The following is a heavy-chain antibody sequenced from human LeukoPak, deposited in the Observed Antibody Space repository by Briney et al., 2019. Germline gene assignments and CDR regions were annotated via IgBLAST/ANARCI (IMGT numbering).Heavy chain of an antibody. V-gene: IGHV1-18*01. J-gene: IGHJ4*02. CDR1: GFTFTNYG. CDR3: ARIAERQLAYYFDY. Sequence: GASVKVSCKASGFTFTNYGFTWVRQAPGQGLEWMGWISAYNGDTNYAQKLQGRVTMTTDTSTGTACMELRSLRSDDTAVYYCARIAERQLAYYFDYWGQGTLVTVSS. D-gene: IGHD1-1*01. CDR2: ISAYNGDT.